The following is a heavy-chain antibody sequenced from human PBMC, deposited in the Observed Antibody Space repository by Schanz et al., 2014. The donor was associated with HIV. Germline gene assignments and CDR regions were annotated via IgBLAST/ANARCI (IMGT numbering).Heavy chain of an antibody. J-gene: IGHJ6*02. V-gene: IGHV1-69*01. Sequence: QVQLVQSGAEVKKPGSSVRVSCKASGETFSNYVISWVRQAPGQGLEWMGGIIPISGTANYAQKLQGRVSINADDATNTAYLELSRLSSDDTAVYYCARGDLSGDYEGEVDYYYLMDVWGQGTTVSVSS. CDR2: IIPISGTA. D-gene: IGHD4-17*01. CDR3: ARGDLSGDYEGEVDYYYLMDV. CDR1: GETFSNYV.